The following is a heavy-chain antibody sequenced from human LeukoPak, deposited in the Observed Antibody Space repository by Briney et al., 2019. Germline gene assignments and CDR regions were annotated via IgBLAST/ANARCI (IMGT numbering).Heavy chain of an antibody. D-gene: IGHD6-19*01. CDR1: GYSFFNYW. CDR2: IYPGDSDT. J-gene: IGHJ1*01. V-gene: IGHV5-51*01. Sequence: GESLKISCKGSGYSFFNYWIGWVRQMPGKGLEWMGIIYPGDSDTRYSPSFQGQVTISADKSNSTAYLQWSNLKASDTAMYYCASQDNSGWQNWGQGTLVTVSS. CDR3: ASQDNSGWQN.